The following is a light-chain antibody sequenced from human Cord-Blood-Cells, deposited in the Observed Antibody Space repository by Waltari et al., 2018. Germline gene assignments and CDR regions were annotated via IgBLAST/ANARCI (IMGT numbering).Light chain of an antibody. CDR1: TLGDKY. J-gene: IGLJ2*01. Sequence: YELTLPPSDSVSTGQTASLTCSADTLGDKYGCWYQQKPGQSPVLVIYQDSKRPSGIPERFSGSNSGNTATLTISGTQAMDEADYYCQAWDSSTVVFGGGTKLTVL. V-gene: IGLV3-1*01. CDR3: QAWDSSTVV. CDR2: QDS.